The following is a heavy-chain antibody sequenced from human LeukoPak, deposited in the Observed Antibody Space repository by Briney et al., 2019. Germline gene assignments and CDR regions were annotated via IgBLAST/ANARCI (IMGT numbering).Heavy chain of an antibody. CDR2: INPNNGDT. V-gene: IGHV1-2*02. CDR1: GYTFTSYD. CDR3: ASYPSSSPPFDY. D-gene: IGHD6-6*01. J-gene: IGHJ4*02. Sequence: ASVKVSCKASGYTFTSYDMHWVRQAPGQGFEWMGWINPNNGDTNYAQKFQGRVTMTRDTTVSAAFMELTRLTSDDTAVYYCASYPSSSPPFDYWGQGTLVTVSS.